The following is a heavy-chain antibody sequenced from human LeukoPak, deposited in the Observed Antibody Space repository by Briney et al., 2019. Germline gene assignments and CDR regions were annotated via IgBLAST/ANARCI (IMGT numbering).Heavy chain of an antibody. V-gene: IGHV3-53*01. CDR1: GFTFSSYW. Sequence: GGSLRLSCAASGFTFSSYWMSWVRQAPGKGLEWVSTIYSDDRTYYADSVKGRFTISRDNSKNTLFLQMNSLRAEDTAVYYCVKNYYGSGITTDYWGQGMLVTVSS. CDR3: VKNYYGSGITTDY. J-gene: IGHJ4*02. CDR2: IYSDDRT. D-gene: IGHD3-10*01.